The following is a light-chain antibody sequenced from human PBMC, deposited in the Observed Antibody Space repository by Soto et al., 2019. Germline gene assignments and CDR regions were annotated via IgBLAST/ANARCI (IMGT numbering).Light chain of an antibody. Sequence: EIVLTQSPGTLSLSPGERATLSCRASQSVSSSYLAGYQQKPGQAPRLLIYGASSRDTGSPDRFSGSGSETDFTLAISRLEPEDFAVYYCQQYCSSPMYTFGQGTKVEIK. J-gene: IGKJ2*01. V-gene: IGKV3-20*01. CDR3: QQYCSSPMYT. CDR1: QSVSSSY. CDR2: GAS.